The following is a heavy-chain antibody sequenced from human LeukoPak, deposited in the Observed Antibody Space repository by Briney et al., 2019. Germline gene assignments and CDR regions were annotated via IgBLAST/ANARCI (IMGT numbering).Heavy chain of an antibody. V-gene: IGHV1-69*06. CDR2: IIPIFGTA. J-gene: IGHJ6*04. Sequence: ASVKVSCKASGGTFSSYAISWVRQAPGQGLEWMGGIIPIFGTANYAQKFQGRVTITADKSTSTAYMELSSLRSEDTAVYYCASSGYSSSRGVRGNSYGMNVWGKGTTVTVSS. CDR1: GGTFSSYA. D-gene: IGHD5-18*01. CDR3: ASSGYSSSRGVRGNSYGMNV.